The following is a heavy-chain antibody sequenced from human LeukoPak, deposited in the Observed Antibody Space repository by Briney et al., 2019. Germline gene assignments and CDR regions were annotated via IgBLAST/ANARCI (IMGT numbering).Heavy chain of an antibody. J-gene: IGHJ3*02. V-gene: IGHV3-7*01. CDR2: IKQDGSEK. D-gene: IGHD3-22*01. CDR1: GFTFSSYW. CDR3: GRLGIVVAFDI. Sequence: GGSLRLSCAASGFTFSSYWMSWVRQAPGKGLEWVANIKQDGSEKYYVDSVKGRFTFSRDNAKNSLYLQMNSLRAEDTAVYYCGRLGIVVAFDIWGQGTMVTVSS.